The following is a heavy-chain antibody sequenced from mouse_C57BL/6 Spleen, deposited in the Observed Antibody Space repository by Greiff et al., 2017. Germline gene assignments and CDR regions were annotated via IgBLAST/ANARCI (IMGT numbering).Heavy chain of an antibody. Sequence: EVMLVESGEGLVKPGGSLKLSCAASGFTFSSYAMSWVRQTPEKRLEWVAYISSGGDYIYYADTVKGRFTISRDNARNTLYLQMSSLKSEDTAMYYCTRDDDGYYLAWFAYWGQGTLVTVSA. J-gene: IGHJ3*01. D-gene: IGHD2-3*01. CDR3: TRDDDGYYLAWFAY. V-gene: IGHV5-9-1*02. CDR2: ISSGGDYI. CDR1: GFTFSSYA.